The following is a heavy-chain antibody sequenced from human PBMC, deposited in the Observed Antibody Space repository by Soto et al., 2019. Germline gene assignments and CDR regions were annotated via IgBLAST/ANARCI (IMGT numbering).Heavy chain of an antibody. J-gene: IGHJ4*02. CDR2: IKSKTDGGTT. Sequence: GGSLRLSCTASEFSLFSSAWMGWVRQAPGKGLEWVGRIKSKTDGGTTDYAAPVKGRFTISRDDSKNTLYLQMNSLKTEDTAVYYCTTIGYSDYYFDNWGQGTLVTVSS. D-gene: IGHD4-17*01. CDR3: TTIGYSDYYFDN. V-gene: IGHV3-15*01. CDR1: EFSLFSSAW.